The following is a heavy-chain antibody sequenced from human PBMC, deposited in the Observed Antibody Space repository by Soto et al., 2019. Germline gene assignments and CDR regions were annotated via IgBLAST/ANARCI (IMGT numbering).Heavy chain of an antibody. CDR1: GFTFSSYG. V-gene: IGHV3-30*18. Sequence: GGSLRLSCAASGFTFSSYGMHWVRQAPGKGLEWVAVISYDGSNKYYADSVKGRFTISRDNSKNTLYLQMNSLRAEDTAVYYCAKGGIAVAGTICDYWGQGTLVTVSS. J-gene: IGHJ4*02. D-gene: IGHD6-19*01. CDR2: ISYDGSNK. CDR3: AKGGIAVAGTICDY.